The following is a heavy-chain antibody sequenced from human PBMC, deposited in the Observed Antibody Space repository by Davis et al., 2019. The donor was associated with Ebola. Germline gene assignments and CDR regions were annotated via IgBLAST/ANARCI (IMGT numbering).Heavy chain of an antibody. CDR2: IKQDGSEK. J-gene: IGHJ6*02. V-gene: IGHV3-7*01. D-gene: IGHD4-11*01. CDR1: GFTFSSYW. Sequence: GESLKISCAASGFTFSSYWMSWVRQAPGKGLEWVANIKQDGSEKYYVDSVKGRFTISRDNSKNTLYPQMNSLRAEDTAVYYCAREDYPRGMDVWGQGTTVTVSS. CDR3: AREDYPRGMDV.